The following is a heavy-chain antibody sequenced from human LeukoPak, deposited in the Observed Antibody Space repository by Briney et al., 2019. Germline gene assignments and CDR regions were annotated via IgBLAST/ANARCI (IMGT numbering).Heavy chain of an antibody. CDR3: ARDRSGSWYAFDI. CDR1: GFTVGSNY. J-gene: IGHJ3*02. D-gene: IGHD6-13*01. V-gene: IGHV3-21*06. Sequence: GGSLRLSCAASGFTVGSNYMSWVRQAPGKGLEWVSFISSSSDYIYYADSVKGRFTISRDNAKNSLYLQMNSLRAEDTAVYYCARDRSGSWYAFDIWGQGTMVTVSS. CDR2: ISSSSDYI.